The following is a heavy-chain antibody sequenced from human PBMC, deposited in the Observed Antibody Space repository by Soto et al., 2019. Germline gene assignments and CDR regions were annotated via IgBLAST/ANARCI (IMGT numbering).Heavy chain of an antibody. J-gene: IGHJ4*02. V-gene: IGHV4-30-4*01. Sequence: QVQLQESGPGLVKPSQTLSLTCTVSGGSISSGDYYWSWIRQPPGKGLEWIGYIYYSGSTYYNPSLKSRVTISVDTSKNQFSLKLSSVTAEDTAVYYCARANYDFWSGYSYYFDYWGQGTLVTVSS. CDR3: ARANYDFWSGYSYYFDY. CDR1: GGSISSGDYY. CDR2: IYYSGST. D-gene: IGHD3-3*01.